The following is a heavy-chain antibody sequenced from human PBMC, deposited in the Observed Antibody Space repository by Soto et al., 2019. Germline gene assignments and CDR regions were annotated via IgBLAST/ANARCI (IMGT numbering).Heavy chain of an antibody. J-gene: IGHJ3*02. D-gene: IGHD3-16*02. Sequence: GGSLRLSCAASGFTFSSYAMSWVRQAPGKGLEWVGRIKSKTDGGTTDYAAPVKGRFTISRDDSKNTLYLQMNSLKTEDTAVYYCTTDSPYDYIWGSYRYHAFDIWGQGTMVTVSS. CDR2: IKSKTDGGTT. CDR3: TTDSPYDYIWGSYRYHAFDI. CDR1: GFTFSSYA. V-gene: IGHV3-15*01.